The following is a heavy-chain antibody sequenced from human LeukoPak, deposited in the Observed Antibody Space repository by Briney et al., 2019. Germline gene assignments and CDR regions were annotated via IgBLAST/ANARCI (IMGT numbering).Heavy chain of an antibody. CDR2: INWNSNHI. V-gene: IGHV3-9*01. J-gene: IGHJ5*02. CDR1: GFTFDDYA. CDR3: AKDEGSGWYEGWFDP. D-gene: IGHD6-19*01. Sequence: GGSLRLSCAASGFTFDDYAMHWVRHAPGKGLEWVSGINWNSNHIAYAESVKGRFTISRDNAKNSLYLQMDSLRPEDTAFYYCAKDEGSGWYEGWFDPWGQGTLVTVSS.